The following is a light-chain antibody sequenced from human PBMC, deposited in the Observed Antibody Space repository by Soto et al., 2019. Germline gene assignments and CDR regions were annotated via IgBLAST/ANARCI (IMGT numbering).Light chain of an antibody. CDR1: SSDFGAYNY. CDR3: CSYKSSSTLYV. J-gene: IGLJ1*01. V-gene: IGLV2-14*03. CDR2: DVT. Sequence: QSVLTQPASVSGSPGQSITISCTGTSSDFGAYNYVSWYQQHPGKAPKLIIYDVTNRPAGISSRFSASKPGNTASLTISVLQAEDEADYYCCSYKSSSTLYVLGTGTKVTVL.